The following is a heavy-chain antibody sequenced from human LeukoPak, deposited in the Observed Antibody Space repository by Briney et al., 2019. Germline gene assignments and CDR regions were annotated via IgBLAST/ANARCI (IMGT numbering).Heavy chain of an antibody. CDR3: ARATGPYSGSYRNQDAFDI. CDR2: IYYTGST. J-gene: IGHJ3*02. D-gene: IGHD1-26*01. Sequence: PSETLSLTCTVSGGSISDSHYYWGWIRQPPGKGLEWIGSIYYTGSTFYYPSLKSRVSIAMDTSKNQFSLTLTSVTAADTAVYYCARATGPYSGSYRNQDAFDIWGQGTMVTVSS. V-gene: IGHV4-39*07. CDR1: GGSISDSHYY.